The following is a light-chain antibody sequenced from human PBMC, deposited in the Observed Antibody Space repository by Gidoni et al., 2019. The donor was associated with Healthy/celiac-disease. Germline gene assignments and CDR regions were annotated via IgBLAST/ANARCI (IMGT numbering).Light chain of an antibody. CDR2: DAS. CDR1: QSISSW. CDR3: QQYNSYRYT. J-gene: IGKJ2*01. V-gene: IGKV1-5*01. Sequence: DIQMTQSPSTLSASVGDRVTITCRASQSISSWLAWYQQKTGKAPKLLIYDASSLESGVPSMFSGSGSGTEFTLTISSLQPDDFATYYCQQYNSYRYTFGQGTKLEIK.